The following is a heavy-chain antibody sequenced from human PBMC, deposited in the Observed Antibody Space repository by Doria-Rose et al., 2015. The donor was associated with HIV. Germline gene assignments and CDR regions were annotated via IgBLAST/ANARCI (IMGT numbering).Heavy chain of an antibody. CDR3: ARIKSSRWYHKYYFDF. CDR2: IFSDDER. V-gene: IGHV2-26*01. CDR1: GVSLSSPGMG. Sequence: QVTLKESSPVLVKPTETLTLTCTVSGVSLSSPGMGVSWIRQPPGKALEWLANIFSDDERSYKTSLKSRLTSSRGTSKSQVVLTMTDMDPVDTATYYCARIKSSRWYHKYYFDFWGQGTLVIVSA. D-gene: IGHD6-13*01. J-gene: IGHJ4*02.